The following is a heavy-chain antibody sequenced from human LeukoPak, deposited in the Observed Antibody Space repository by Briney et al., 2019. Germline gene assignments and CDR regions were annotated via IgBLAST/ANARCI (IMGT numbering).Heavy chain of an antibody. J-gene: IGHJ4*02. CDR3: AKEGIAVAGIGYYFDY. Sequence: GGSLRLSCAASGFTFSSYGMSWVRQAPGKGLEWVSAISGSGGSTYFADSVKGRFTISRDNSKNTLYLQLNSLRAEDTAVYYCAKEGIAVAGIGYYFDYWGQGTLVTVPS. D-gene: IGHD6-19*01. CDR1: GFTFSSYG. V-gene: IGHV3-23*01. CDR2: ISGSGGST.